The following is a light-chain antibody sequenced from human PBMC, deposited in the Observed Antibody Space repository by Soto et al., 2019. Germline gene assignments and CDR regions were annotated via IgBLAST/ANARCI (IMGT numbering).Light chain of an antibody. CDR1: SSDVGGYNS. J-gene: IGLJ1*01. V-gene: IGLV2-14*01. CDR3: SSFTSSITYV. CDR2: DVT. Sequence: QSVLTQPASVSGSPGQSITISCTVTSSDVGGYNSVSWYRQDPGKAPKLMIYDVTNRPSGVSNRFSGSKSGSTASLTISGLQAEDEADYYCSSFTSSITYVFGTGTKVTLL.